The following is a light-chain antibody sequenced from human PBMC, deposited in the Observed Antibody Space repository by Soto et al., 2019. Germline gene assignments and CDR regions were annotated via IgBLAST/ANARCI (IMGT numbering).Light chain of an antibody. CDR1: QSISSY. Sequence: DIQMTQSPYSLSASVGDRVTITCRASQSISSYLNWYKQKPGKAPNLLIYAASTLQSGVPSRFSGSGSGTDFTLTIRSLQPEDFATYYCQQSYTTPLTFGGGTKVEIK. CDR3: QQSYTTPLT. CDR2: AAS. J-gene: IGKJ4*01. V-gene: IGKV1-39*01.